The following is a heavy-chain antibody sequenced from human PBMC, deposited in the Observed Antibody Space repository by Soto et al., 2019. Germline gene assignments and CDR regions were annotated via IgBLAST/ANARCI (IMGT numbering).Heavy chain of an antibody. CDR2: IYYSGST. V-gene: IGHV4-59*01. J-gene: IGHJ4*02. CDR3: ARVRYDFWSGYYPESYFDY. D-gene: IGHD3-3*01. CDR1: GGSISSYY. Sequence: QVQLQEAGPGLVKPSETLSLTCTVSGGSISSYYWSWIRQPPGKGLEWIGYIYYSGSTNYNPSLTSRGTLSVDTSKNQFSLKLSSVTAADTSVYYCARVRYDFWSGYYPESYFDYWGQGTLVTVSS.